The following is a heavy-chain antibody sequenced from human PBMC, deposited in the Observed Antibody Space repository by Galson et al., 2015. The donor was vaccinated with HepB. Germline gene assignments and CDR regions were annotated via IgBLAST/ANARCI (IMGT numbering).Heavy chain of an antibody. CDR3: ARASPYDSSGYLNDNFDY. CDR1: GYTFTSYA. J-gene: IGHJ4*02. CDR2: INAGNGNT. Sequence: SVKVSCKASGYTFTSYAMHWVRQAPGQRLEWMGWINAGNGNTKYSQKFQGRVTITRDTSASTAYMELSSLRYEDTAVYYCARASPYDSSGYLNDNFDYWGQGTLVTVSS. V-gene: IGHV1-3*01. D-gene: IGHD3-22*01.